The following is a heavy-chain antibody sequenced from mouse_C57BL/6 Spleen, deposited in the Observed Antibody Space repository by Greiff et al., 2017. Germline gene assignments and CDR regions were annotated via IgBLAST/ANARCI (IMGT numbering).Heavy chain of an antibody. J-gene: IGHJ2*01. CDR1: GYTFTSYW. Sequence: QVQLQQPGAELVKPGASVKLSCKASGYTFTSYWMHWVKQRPGRGLEWIGRIAPNSGGTKYNEKFKSKATLTVDKPSSTAYMQLSSLTSEVSAVYYCASSWLDYWGQGTTLTVAS. CDR3: ASSWLDY. CDR2: IAPNSGGT. V-gene: IGHV1-72*01.